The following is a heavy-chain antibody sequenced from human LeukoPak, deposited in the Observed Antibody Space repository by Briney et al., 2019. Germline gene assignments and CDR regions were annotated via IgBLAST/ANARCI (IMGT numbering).Heavy chain of an antibody. J-gene: IGHJ5*02. V-gene: IGHV4-59*08. D-gene: IGHD6-19*01. CDR2: AYYSGST. Sequence: MPSETLSLTCSVFXGSISNYYWSWIRQPPGKGLEWIGYAYYSGSTTYNPSLESRVTISVDTSKNQFSLKLTAVTAADTAVYYCARNSAVATSRSRSDPWGQGTLVTVSS. CDR3: ARNSAVATSRSRSDP. CDR1: XGSISNYY.